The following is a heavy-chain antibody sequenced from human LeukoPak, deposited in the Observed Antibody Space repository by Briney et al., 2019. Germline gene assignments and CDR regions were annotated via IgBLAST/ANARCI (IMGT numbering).Heavy chain of an antibody. D-gene: IGHD1-26*01. CDR1: GASISSYY. J-gene: IGHJ4*02. V-gene: IGHV4-59*01. CDR2: SYYSGST. Sequence: SETLSLTCTVSGASISSYYWSWIRQPPGKGLEWIGCSYYSGSTNYNPSLKSRVTISVDTSKNQFSLKLSSVTAADTAVYYCARDVVGGGNFDYWGQGTLVAVSS. CDR3: ARDVVGGGNFDY.